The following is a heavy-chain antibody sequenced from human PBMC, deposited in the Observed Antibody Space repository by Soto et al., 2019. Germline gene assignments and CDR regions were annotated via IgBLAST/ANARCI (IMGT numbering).Heavy chain of an antibody. CDR2: IYWDDDK. CDR3: AHHPYYGLAPYSFDY. Sequence: QITLKESGPTLVKPTQTLTLTCTFSGFSLNTSGVGVGWIRQPPGKALEWLAVIYWDDDKRSSSSLKSRLTITKDTSKNQVVLTMTNMDPVDTATYYCAHHPYYGLAPYSFDYWGQGILVTVSS. D-gene: IGHD3-10*01. CDR1: GFSLNTSGVG. J-gene: IGHJ4*02. V-gene: IGHV2-5*02.